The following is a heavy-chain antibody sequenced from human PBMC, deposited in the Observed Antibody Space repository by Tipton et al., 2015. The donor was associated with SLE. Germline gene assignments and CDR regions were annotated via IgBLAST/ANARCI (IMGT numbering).Heavy chain of an antibody. D-gene: IGHD3-3*01. CDR1: GGSITTYY. V-gene: IGHV4-4*08. CDR2: IYNSGST. CDR3: ARDPYDSWSDYQATFDY. J-gene: IGHJ4*02. Sequence: GLVKPSETLSLTCSVSGGSITTYYWSWIRQPPGKGLEWIGHIYNSGSTYYNPSLKSRVTMSVDTSKNQFSLKLTSVTAADTAVYYCARDPYDSWSDYQATFDYWGQGTLVTVSP.